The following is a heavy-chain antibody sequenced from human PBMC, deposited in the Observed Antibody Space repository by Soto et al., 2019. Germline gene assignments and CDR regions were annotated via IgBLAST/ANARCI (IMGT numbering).Heavy chain of an antibody. J-gene: IGHJ4*02. V-gene: IGHV4-59*01. CDR1: GGSISSYY. CDR2: SYYSGST. D-gene: IGHD4-17*01. Sequence: QVQLQYSCPGLVKPSETLSLTCTVSGGSISSYYWSWIRQPPGKGLEWIGYSYYSGSTNYNPSLKSRVTISVDTSKNQFSLKLSSVTAADTAVYYCARAYGDYVFDYWGQGTLVTVSS. CDR3: ARAYGDYVFDY.